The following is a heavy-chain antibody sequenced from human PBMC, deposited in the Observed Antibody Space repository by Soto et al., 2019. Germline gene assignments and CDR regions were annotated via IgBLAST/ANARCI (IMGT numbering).Heavy chain of an antibody. J-gene: IGHJ6*03. CDR1: GGSISSYY. CDR3: ARVRPYSSSWYFYYYLDV. V-gene: IGHV4-59*01. Sequence: SETLSLTCTVSGGSISSYYWSWIRQPPGKGLEWIGYIYYSGSTNYNPSLKSRVTISVDTSKNQFSLKLSSVTAADTAVYYCARVRPYSSSWYFYYYLDVWGKGTTVTVSS. D-gene: IGHD6-13*01. CDR2: IYYSGST.